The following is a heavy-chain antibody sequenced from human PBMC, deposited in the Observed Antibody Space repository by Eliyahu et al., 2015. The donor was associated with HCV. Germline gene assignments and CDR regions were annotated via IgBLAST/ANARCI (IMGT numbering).Heavy chain of an antibody. CDR1: GFXFXSYA. J-gene: IGHJ4*02. CDR2: ISGSGGST. Sequence: EVQLLESGGGLVQPGGSLRLSCAASGFXFXSYAMXWVRQAPGKGLEWVSAISGSGGSTYYADSVKGRFTISRDNSKNTLYLQMNSLRAEDTAVYYCAKDLPAAILVGYFDYWGQGTLVTVSS. D-gene: IGHD2-2*02. V-gene: IGHV3-23*01. CDR3: AKDLPAAILVGYFDY.